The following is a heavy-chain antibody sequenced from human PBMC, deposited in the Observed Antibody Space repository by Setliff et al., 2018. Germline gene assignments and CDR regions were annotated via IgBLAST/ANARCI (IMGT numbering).Heavy chain of an antibody. V-gene: IGHV3-23*01. J-gene: IGHJ4*01. D-gene: IGHD3-3*01. CDR2: IIGSGIST. CDR3: AKSPHDFWSGRVFFDY. Sequence: GGSLRLSCAASGFSFSSYAMSWVRQAPGKGLEWVSSIIGSGISTYYADSVQGRFTIPRDNHKNTLYLQMNSLRVEDTAIYYCAKSPHDFWSGRVFFDYWGQGMLVTVSS. CDR1: GFSFSSYA.